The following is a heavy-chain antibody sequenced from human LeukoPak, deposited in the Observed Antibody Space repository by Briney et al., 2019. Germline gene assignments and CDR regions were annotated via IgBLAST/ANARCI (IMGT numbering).Heavy chain of an antibody. CDR3: VKDKWVDY. D-gene: IGHD1-26*01. CDR1: GFTFKSYA. J-gene: IGHJ4*02. Sequence: GGSLRLSCLASGFTFKSYARHLVRQAPGEGLVYVSSISSDGRSTYYADSVKGRFTISRDNSKNTLYLQMSSLRPEDTAVYYCVKDKWVDYWGQGTLVTVSS. V-gene: IGHV3-64D*09. CDR2: ISSDGRST.